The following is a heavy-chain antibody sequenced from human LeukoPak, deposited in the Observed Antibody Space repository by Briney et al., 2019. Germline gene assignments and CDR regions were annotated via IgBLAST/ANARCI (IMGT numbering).Heavy chain of an antibody. CDR1: GGSISSHY. D-gene: IGHD6-19*01. CDR3: ARNWHSSVWDNGDWFDP. V-gene: IGHV4-59*08. Sequence: PSETLSLTCTVPGGSISSHYWSWIRQPPGKGLEWIGYISHSATTNYNPSLKSRVTISVDPSKTHFSLKLRSVTATDTAVYYCARNWHSSVWDNGDWFDPWGQGTLVTVSS. CDR2: ISHSATT. J-gene: IGHJ5*02.